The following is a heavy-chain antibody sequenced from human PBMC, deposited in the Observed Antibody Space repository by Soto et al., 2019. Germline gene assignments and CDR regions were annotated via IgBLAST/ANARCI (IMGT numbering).Heavy chain of an antibody. J-gene: IGHJ5*02. V-gene: IGHV3-30*18. CDR2: ISFDGGSQ. CDR3: AKDSSVTAAGSGGWFDP. Sequence: VESGGGVVPPGRPLRLSCAASGFDFNTYGLHWVRQAPGKGLAWVAAISFDGGSQYYADSVKGRFTVSRDKSNSTLYMQMNSLGAEDTATYFCAKDSSVTAAGSGGWFDPWGPGTLVIVSS. D-gene: IGHD6-13*01. CDR1: GFDFNTYG.